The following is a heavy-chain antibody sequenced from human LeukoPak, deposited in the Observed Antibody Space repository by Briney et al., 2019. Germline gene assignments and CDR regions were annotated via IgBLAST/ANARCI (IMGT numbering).Heavy chain of an antibody. CDR3: ASRLISGLGYFYSMDV. Sequence: SQTLSLTCTVSGGSISSYYWSWIRQPPGKGLEWIGYIYNSGSAIYNPSLKSRVTTAADTSKNQFSLKLSSVTAADTAVYYCASRLISGLGYFYSMDVWGQGTTVTVSS. J-gene: IGHJ6*02. D-gene: IGHD3-10*01. CDR1: GGSISSYY. V-gene: IGHV4-59*08. CDR2: IYNSGSA.